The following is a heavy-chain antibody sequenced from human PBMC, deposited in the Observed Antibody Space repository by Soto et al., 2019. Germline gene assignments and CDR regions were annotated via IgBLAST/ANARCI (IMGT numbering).Heavy chain of an antibody. V-gene: IGHV3-15*01. Sequence: PGGSLRLSCAASGFSFSNAWMSWVRQAPGKGLEWVGRIKSKTDGGTTDYAAPVKGRFTISRDDSKNTLYLQMNSLKTEDTAVYYCTTGHTIFGVVIMPLAYWGQGTLVTVSS. CDR2: IKSKTDGGTT. J-gene: IGHJ4*02. CDR1: GFSFSNAW. CDR3: TTGHTIFGVVIMPLAY. D-gene: IGHD3-3*01.